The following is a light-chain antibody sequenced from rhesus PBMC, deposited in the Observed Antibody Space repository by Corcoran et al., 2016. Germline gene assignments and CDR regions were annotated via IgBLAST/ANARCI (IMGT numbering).Light chain of an antibody. CDR2: KAS. CDR3: QQYSGGPPT. J-gene: IGKJ4*01. V-gene: IGKV1-22*01. Sequence: DIQMTQSPSSLSASVGDTVTITCRASQGISNWLAWYQQKPGKAPKLLIYKASSLQSGDPSRLTGSGSWTDFTLTISSLQSEDFAIYGCQQYSGGPPTFGGGTKVEVK. CDR1: QGISNW.